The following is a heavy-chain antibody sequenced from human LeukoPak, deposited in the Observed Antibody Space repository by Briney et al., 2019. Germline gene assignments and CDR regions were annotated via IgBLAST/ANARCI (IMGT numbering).Heavy chain of an antibody. Sequence: GGSLRLSCTASGFTFGDYALTWVRQAPGKGLEWVGFTRSKAYDGTTEYGASVKGRFTISRDDSKSIAYLEMNSLKTEDTAVYYCRGYSRISDYGMDVCGQGTTVTVSS. V-gene: IGHV3-49*04. CDR2: TRSKAYDGTT. CDR3: RGYSRISDYGMDV. J-gene: IGHJ6*02. D-gene: IGHD1-26*01. CDR1: GFTFGDYA.